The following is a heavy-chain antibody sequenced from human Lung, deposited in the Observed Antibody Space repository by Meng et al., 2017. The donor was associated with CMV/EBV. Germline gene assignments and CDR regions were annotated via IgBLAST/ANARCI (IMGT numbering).Heavy chain of an antibody. CDR1: GGSISSSNW. J-gene: IGHJ4*02. V-gene: IGHV4-4*02. Sequence: QVPLAESAQGVVKPSGTLSLTCAVSGGSISSSNWWSWVRQPPGKGLEWIGEIYHSGSTNYNPSLKSRVTISVDKSKNQFSLKLSSVTAADTAVYYCASFPPPGKQWLVTDYWGQGTLVTVSS. CDR2: IYHSGST. D-gene: IGHD6-19*01. CDR3: ASFPPPGKQWLVTDY.